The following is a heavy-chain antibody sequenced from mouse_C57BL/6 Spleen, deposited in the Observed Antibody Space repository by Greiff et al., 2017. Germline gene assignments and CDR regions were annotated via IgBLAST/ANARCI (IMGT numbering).Heavy chain of an antibody. J-gene: IGHJ4*01. CDR2: IHPNSGST. D-gene: IGHD3-1*01. CDR1: GYTFTSYW. Sequence: VQLQQPGAELVKPGASVKLSCKASGYTFTSYWMHWVKQRPGQGLEWIGMIHPNSGSTNYNEKFKSKATLTVDKPSSTAYMQLSSLTSEDSAVYYCARSGIGAVYAMDYWGQGTSVTVSS. CDR3: ARSGIGAVYAMDY. V-gene: IGHV1-64*01.